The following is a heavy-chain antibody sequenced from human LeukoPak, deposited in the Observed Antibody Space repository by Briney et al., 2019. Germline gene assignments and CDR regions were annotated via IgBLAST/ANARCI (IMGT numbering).Heavy chain of an antibody. D-gene: IGHD3-10*01. Sequence: PGGSLRLSCAASGFTFSSYAMHWVRQAPGKGLEWVAVISYDGSNKYYADSVKGRFTISRDNSKNTLYLQMNSLRAEDTAVYYCARDPTDHGSGSYNPERDAFDIWGQGTMVTVSS. V-gene: IGHV3-30-3*01. CDR2: ISYDGSNK. CDR1: GFTFSSYA. J-gene: IGHJ3*02. CDR3: ARDPTDHGSGSYNPERDAFDI.